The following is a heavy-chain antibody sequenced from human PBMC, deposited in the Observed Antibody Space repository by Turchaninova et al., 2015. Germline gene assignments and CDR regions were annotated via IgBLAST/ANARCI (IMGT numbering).Heavy chain of an antibody. D-gene: IGHD3-3*01. CDR1: GFSLSNATMG. V-gene: IGHV2-26*01. CDR3: DRRLMYDNLWGGVQPLVPWYFDL. Sequence: QVTLQESGPVLVKPTETLTLTCTVSGFSLSNATMGVSWIRQPPGTALEWLAPIFSTDEKWFTTCLKGRLTIYKATSNSMVVLPLKHWTTVALVERAAEYCDRRLMYDNLWGGVQPLVPWYFDLWGRGSLVSVSA. J-gene: IGHJ2*01. CDR2: IFSTDEK.